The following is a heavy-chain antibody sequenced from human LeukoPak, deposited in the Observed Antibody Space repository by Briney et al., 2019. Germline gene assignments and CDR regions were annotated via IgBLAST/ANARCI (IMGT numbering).Heavy chain of an antibody. CDR1: GFTFSSYA. V-gene: IGHV3-30*01. CDR3: ASSNDRLIPFDN. J-gene: IGHJ4*02. Sequence: GGSLRLSCAASGFTFSSYAMHWVRQAPGKGLEWVAVISYDGSNKYYADSVKGRFTISRDNSKNTLYLQMNSLRAEDTAVYYCASSNDRLIPFDNWGQGTLVTVSS. CDR2: ISYDGSNK. D-gene: IGHD2-8*01.